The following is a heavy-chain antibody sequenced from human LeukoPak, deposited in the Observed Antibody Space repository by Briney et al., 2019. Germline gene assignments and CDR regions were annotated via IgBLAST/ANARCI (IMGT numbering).Heavy chain of an antibody. V-gene: IGHV4-34*01. J-gene: IGHJ5*02. D-gene: IGHD3-10*01. CDR2: INHSGST. CDR1: GGSFSGYY. Sequence: SKTLSLTCAVYGGSFSGYYWSWIRQPPGKGLEWIGEINHSGSTNYNPSLKSRVTISVDTSKNHFSLKLTFVTAADTAVYYCARSGFYGSGRLDPWGQGTLVTVSS. CDR3: ARSGFYGSGRLDP.